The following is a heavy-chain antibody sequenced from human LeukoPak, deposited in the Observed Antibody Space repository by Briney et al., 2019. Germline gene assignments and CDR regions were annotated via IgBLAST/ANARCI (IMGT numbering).Heavy chain of an antibody. CDR3: ARVPAGVIGMKDAFDI. Sequence: GGSLRLSCAASGFTFSSYGMSWVRQAPGKGLEWVSSTSTSSSYIYYADSVKGRFTISRHNAKNSLYLQMNSLRAEDTAVYYCARVPAGVIGMKDAFDIWGQGTMVTVSS. CDR2: TSTSSSYI. CDR1: GFTFSSYG. D-gene: IGHD3-16*02. J-gene: IGHJ3*02. V-gene: IGHV3-21*01.